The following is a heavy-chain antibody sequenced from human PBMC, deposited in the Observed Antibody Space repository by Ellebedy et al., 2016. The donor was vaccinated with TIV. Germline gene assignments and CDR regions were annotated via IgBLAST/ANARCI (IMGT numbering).Heavy chain of an antibody. CDR2: IKQDGGEK. CDR1: EFIFSAYW. Sequence: GESLKISCAASEFIFSAYWMSLVRQAPGKGLEWVAIIKQDGGEKYYVDSVKGRFTISRDNAKNSVYLEMNSLRADDTSVYYCARGRMRHNDWLLSDFDFWGQGTLVTVSS. CDR3: ARGRMRHNDWLLSDFDF. J-gene: IGHJ4*02. V-gene: IGHV3-7*01. D-gene: IGHD3-9*01.